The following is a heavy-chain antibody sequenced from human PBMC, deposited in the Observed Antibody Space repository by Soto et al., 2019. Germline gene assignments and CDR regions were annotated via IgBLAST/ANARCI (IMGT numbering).Heavy chain of an antibody. J-gene: IGHJ6*02. D-gene: IGHD6-13*01. CDR2: IWYDGSNK. CDR1: GFTFSSYG. V-gene: IGHV3-33*01. Sequence: GGSLRLSCAASGFTFSSYGMHWVRQAPGKGLEWVAVIWYDGSNKYYADSVKGRFTISRDNSKNTLYLQMNSLRAEDTAVYYCARDEITRIAAAGTRITPNYYYYYGMDVWGQGTTVTVSS. CDR3: ARDEITRIAAAGTRITPNYYYYYGMDV.